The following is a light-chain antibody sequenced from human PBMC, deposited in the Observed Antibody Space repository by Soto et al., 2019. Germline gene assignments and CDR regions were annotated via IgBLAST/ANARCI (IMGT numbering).Light chain of an antibody. V-gene: IGKV1-39*01. J-gene: IGKJ2*01. Sequence: IQMTQSPSSLSASVGDRVTITCRASQRISRSLTWYQHKVGRAPKLLIYAASSLQTGVPSRFSGSGSGTDFTLTISSVQPEDVATYYCQQSYLTPRTFGQGTKLEIK. CDR1: QRISRS. CDR3: QQSYLTPRT. CDR2: AAS.